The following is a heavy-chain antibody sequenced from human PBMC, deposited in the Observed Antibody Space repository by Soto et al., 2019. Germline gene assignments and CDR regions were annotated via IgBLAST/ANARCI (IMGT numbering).Heavy chain of an antibody. CDR3: AKRTVGWYFDL. CDR1: GFTFSSYS. D-gene: IGHD4-17*01. Sequence: GGSLRLSCAASGFTFSSYSMNWVRQAPGKGLEWVSVISGSGGSTYYADAVKGRFTISRDNSKNTLYLQMNSLRAEDTAVYYCAKRTVGWYFDLWGRGTLVTVSS. V-gene: IGHV3-23*01. J-gene: IGHJ2*01. CDR2: ISGSGGST.